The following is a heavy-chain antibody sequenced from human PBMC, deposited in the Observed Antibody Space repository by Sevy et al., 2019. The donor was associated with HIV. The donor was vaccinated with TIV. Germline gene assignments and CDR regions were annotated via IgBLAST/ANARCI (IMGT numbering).Heavy chain of an antibody. CDR2: ISSDGFST. D-gene: IGHD3-3*01. Sequence: GGSLRLSCSASGFSFSNHAMNWVRQAPGKGLEYVSAISSDGFSTVYAESVKGRVTISRDNSKSTLYLQMTSLRAEDTAVYYCVKDPDYDSWGGDYGLDVWAMGPRSPSP. CDR1: GFSFSNHA. CDR3: VKDPDYDSWGGDYGLDV. V-gene: IGHV3-64D*06. J-gene: IGHJ6*02.